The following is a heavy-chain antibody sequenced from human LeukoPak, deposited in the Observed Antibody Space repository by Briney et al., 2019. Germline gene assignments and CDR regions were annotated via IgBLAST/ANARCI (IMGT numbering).Heavy chain of an antibody. Sequence: PSETLSLTCIVSGGSISSYYWSWIRQPPGKGLEWIGHIYTRGNTNYSPSLKSRVTMSVDTSKNQFSLNLTSVTAADTAVYYCARLGAASTFDYWGQGTLVTVSS. V-gene: IGHV4-4*07. J-gene: IGHJ4*02. D-gene: IGHD2-15*01. CDR2: IYTRGNT. CDR1: GGSISSYY. CDR3: ARLGAASTFDY.